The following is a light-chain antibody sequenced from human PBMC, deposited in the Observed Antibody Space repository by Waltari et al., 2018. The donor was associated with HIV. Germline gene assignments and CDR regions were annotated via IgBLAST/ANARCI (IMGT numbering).Light chain of an antibody. CDR1: SSDVGGFKL. J-gene: IGLJ2*01. Sequence: QSALTQPASVSGSPGQSITISCTGTSSDVGGFKLVSWYQQFPGKAPKLIIYEVFNRPSGVSDRFSGSKSGNTASLTISDRQAEDEAIYHCASIASDTTGPVFGGGTRLTVL. V-gene: IGLV2-14*01. CDR3: ASIASDTTGPV. CDR2: EVF.